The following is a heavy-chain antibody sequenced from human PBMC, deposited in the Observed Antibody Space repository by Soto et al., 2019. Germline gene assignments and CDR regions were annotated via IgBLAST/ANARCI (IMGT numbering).Heavy chain of an antibody. Sequence: QVQLVQSGSELKKPGASVKVSCKASGYTFTSYAMNWVRQAPGQGLEWMGWINTNTGNPTYAQGFTGRFVFSLDTSVSTAYLQICSLKAEDTAVYYCARDLNGLRYFDWLLSDYYSYGMDVWGQGTTVTVSS. J-gene: IGHJ6*02. CDR3: ARDLNGLRYFDWLLSDYYSYGMDV. V-gene: IGHV7-4-1*01. CDR1: GYTFTSYA. D-gene: IGHD3-9*01. CDR2: INTNTGNP.